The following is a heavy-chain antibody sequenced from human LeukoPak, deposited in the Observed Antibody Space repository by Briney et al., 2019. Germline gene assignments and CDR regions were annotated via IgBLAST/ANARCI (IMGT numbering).Heavy chain of an antibody. V-gene: IGHV3-53*04. CDR1: GFTVSSNY. CDR3: ARGHIAVAQGDAFDI. D-gene: IGHD6-19*01. J-gene: IGHJ3*02. CDR2: IYSGGST. Sequence: PGGSLRLSCAASGFTVSSNYMSWVRQAPGKGLEWASVIYSGGSTYYADSVKGRFTISRHNSKNTLYLQMNSLRAEDTAVYYCARGHIAVAQGDAFDIWGQGTMVTVSS.